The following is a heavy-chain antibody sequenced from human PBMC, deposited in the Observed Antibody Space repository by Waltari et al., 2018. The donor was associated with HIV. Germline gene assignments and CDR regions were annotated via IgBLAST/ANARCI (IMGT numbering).Heavy chain of an antibody. CDR3: ARGNSYGLSFDY. D-gene: IGHD5-18*01. J-gene: IGHJ4*02. Sequence: QVQLQQWGAGLLKPSETLSLTCAVYGGSFSGYYWSWIRQPPGKGLEWIGEINHSGSTNYNPSLKSRVTISVDTSKNQFSLKLSSVTAADTAVYYCARGNSYGLSFDYWGQGTLVTVSS. CDR1: GGSFSGYY. V-gene: IGHV4-34*01. CDR2: INHSGST.